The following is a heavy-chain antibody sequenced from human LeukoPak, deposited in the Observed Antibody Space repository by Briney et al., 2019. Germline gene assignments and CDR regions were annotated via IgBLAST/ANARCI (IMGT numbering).Heavy chain of an antibody. CDR1: GDSVSSNSAA. V-gene: IGHV6-1*01. CDR3: ARSSKLGGTYYFDY. Sequence: SQTLSFTCAISGDSVSSNSAAWNWIRQSPSRGLEWLGRTYDRSKWNNDYAVSVNSRITINPDTSKNQLSLQLNSVTPEDTAVYYCARSSKLGGTYYFDYWGQGSLVTVSS. J-gene: IGHJ4*02. D-gene: IGHD7-27*01. CDR2: TYDRSKWNN.